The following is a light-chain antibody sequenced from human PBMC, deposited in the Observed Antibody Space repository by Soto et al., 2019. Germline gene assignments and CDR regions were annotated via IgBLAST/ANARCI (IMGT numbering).Light chain of an antibody. Sequence: AIQLTQSPSSLSASVGDSVTITCRSSQGISSALAWYQQTPGRAPKLLIYDASTLASGVPSRFSGSRSGTDFTLTVGSLQPEDFATYYCQQYYSYPPLTFGGGTKVDIK. CDR3: QQYYSYPPLT. V-gene: IGKV1-13*02. CDR2: DAS. CDR1: QGISSA. J-gene: IGKJ4*01.